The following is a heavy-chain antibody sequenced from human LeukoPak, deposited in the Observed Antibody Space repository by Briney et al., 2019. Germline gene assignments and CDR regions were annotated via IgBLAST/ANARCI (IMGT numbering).Heavy chain of an antibody. D-gene: IGHD2-2*01. CDR2: ISHDGRSK. Sequence: GGSLRLSCAASGFTFSSYGMHWVRQAPGKGLEWVAVISHDGRSKDFADSVKGRFTISRDNPKNMLDLQMHSLRAEDTAVYYCAKSIRFCSSSSCFAGYYNYGLHVWGQGTTVIVSS. V-gene: IGHV3-30*18. J-gene: IGHJ6*02. CDR1: GFTFSSYG. CDR3: AKSIRFCSSSSCFAGYYNYGLHV.